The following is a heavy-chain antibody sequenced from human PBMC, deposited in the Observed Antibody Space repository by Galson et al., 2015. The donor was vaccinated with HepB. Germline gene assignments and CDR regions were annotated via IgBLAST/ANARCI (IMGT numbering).Heavy chain of an antibody. CDR1: GFTFSSYA. CDR3: ARGEVAARFVVYYYYGMDV. D-gene: IGHD6-13*01. Sequence: SLRLSCAASGFTFSSYAMHWVRQAPGKGLEWVAVISYDESNKYYADSVKGRFTISRDNSKNTLYLQMNSLRAEDTAVYYCARGEVAARFVVYYYYGMDVWGQGTTVTVSS. V-gene: IGHV3-30-3*01. J-gene: IGHJ6*02. CDR2: ISYDESNK.